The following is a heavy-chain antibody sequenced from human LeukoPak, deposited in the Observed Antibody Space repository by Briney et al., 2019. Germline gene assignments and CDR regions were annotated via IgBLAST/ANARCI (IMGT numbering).Heavy chain of an antibody. V-gene: IGHV3-23*01. CDR3: ARVGRWLQFLPWAFDY. CDR2: ISGSGGST. J-gene: IGHJ4*02. CDR1: GFTFSSYA. D-gene: IGHD5-24*01. Sequence: GGSLRLSCAASGFTFSSYAMSWVRQAPGKGLEWVSGISGSGGSTYYAASVKGRFTISRDNSKNTLYLQMNSLRAEDTAVYYCARVGRWLQFLPWAFDYWGQGTLGTVSS.